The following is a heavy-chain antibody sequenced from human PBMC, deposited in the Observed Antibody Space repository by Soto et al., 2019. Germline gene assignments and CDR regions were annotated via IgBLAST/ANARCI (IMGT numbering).Heavy chain of an antibody. CDR2: ISGGGSYI. CDR1: GFTFSDEN. J-gene: IGHJ6*02. Sequence: GGSLRLSCSASGFTFSDENMSWVRQVPGKGLEWVSGISGGGSYIFYADSVQGRFSISRDNPKNSLFLEMNSLRVEGTAVYYCARDSDCHSTSCFFPPHVWGQGTTVTVSS. CDR3: ARDSDCHSTSCFFPPHV. D-gene: IGHD2-2*01. V-gene: IGHV3-21*06.